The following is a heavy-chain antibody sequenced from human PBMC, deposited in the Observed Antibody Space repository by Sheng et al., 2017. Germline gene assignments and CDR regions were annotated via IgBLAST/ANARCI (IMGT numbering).Heavy chain of an antibody. CDR2: INPKSGGT. D-gene: IGHD2-2*01. CDR1: GYTFTDDY. CDR3: ARDGTMKPFDY. V-gene: IGHV1-2*02. Sequence: QVQLVQSGAEVKKPGASVKVSCKASGYTFTDDYIHWVRQAPGQGLECMGWINPKSGGTNYPQKFQGRVTMTSDTSISTAYMELNSLRSDDTAVYFXARDGTMKPFDYWGQGTLVTVSS. J-gene: IGHJ4*02.